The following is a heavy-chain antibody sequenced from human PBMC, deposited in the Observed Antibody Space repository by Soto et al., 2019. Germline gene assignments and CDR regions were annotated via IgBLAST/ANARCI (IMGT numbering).Heavy chain of an antibody. J-gene: IGHJ4*02. CDR3: AKLWFVELYPSDY. CDR1: GFTFSSYG. D-gene: IGHD3-10*01. CDR2: ISYDGSNK. Sequence: HPGGSLRLSCAASGFTFSSYGMHWVRQAPGKGLEWVAVISYDGSNKYYADSVKGRFTISRDNSKNTLYLQMNSLRAEDTAVYYCAKLWFVELYPSDYWGQRTMVTVSS. V-gene: IGHV3-30*18.